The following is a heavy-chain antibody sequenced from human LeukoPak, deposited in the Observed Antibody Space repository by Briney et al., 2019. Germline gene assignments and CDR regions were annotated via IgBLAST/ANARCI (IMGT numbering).Heavy chain of an antibody. Sequence: GGSLRLSCAASGFTFSIYDMHWVRQSTGKGLECVSGINPAGDKYYPGSVKGRFNHSREDAKNSFYLQMNSLRVGDKAVYYCARGDCSGGSCSSRDVWGQGTTVSVS. D-gene: IGHD2-15*01. J-gene: IGHJ6*01. CDR1: GFTFSIYD. CDR2: INPAGDK. CDR3: ARGDCSGGSCSSRDV. V-gene: IGHV3-13*04.